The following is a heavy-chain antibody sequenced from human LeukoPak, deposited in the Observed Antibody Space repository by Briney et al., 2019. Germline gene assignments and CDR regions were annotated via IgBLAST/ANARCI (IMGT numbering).Heavy chain of an antibody. V-gene: IGHV4-4*07. CDR3: ARNPFETAGFNWFDP. J-gene: IGHJ5*02. Sequence: SETLSLTCTVSGDSISSFYWNWIRQPAGKGLEWIGRTYISGSTDYNPSLKSRVTMSLDTSRNQFFLRLSSVTAADTAVYYCARNPFETAGFNWFDPWGQGTLVTVS. D-gene: IGHD6-13*01. CDR2: TYISGST. CDR1: GDSISSFY.